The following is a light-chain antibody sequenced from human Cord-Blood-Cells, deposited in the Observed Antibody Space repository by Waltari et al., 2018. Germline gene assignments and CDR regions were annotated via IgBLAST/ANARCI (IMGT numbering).Light chain of an antibody. Sequence: EIVMTQSPAPLSVSPGKRAPFSCGASQSVSSNLAWYQQKPGQAPRLLIYGASTRATGIPARFSGSGSGTEFTLTISSLQSEDFAVYYCQQYNNWPPITFGQGTRLEIK. CDR3: QQYNNWPPIT. CDR2: GAS. V-gene: IGKV3-15*01. CDR1: QSVSSN. J-gene: IGKJ5*01.